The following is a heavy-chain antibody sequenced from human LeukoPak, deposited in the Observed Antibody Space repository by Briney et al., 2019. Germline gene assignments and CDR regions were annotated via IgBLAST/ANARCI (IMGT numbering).Heavy chain of an antibody. V-gene: IGHV3-7*01. D-gene: IGHD3-22*01. CDR3: ARDLDDSSGYYYDY. J-gene: IGHJ4*02. Sequence: GGSLRLSCAASGFTFSSDWMSWVRQAPGKGLEWVANIKQDGSEKYYVDSVKGRFTISRDNAKNSLYLQMNSLRAEDTAVYYCARDLDDSSGYYYDYWGQGTLVTVSS. CDR2: IKQDGSEK. CDR1: GFTFSSDW.